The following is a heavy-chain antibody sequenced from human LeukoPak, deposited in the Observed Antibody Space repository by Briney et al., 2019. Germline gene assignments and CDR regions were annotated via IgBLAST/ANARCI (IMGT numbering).Heavy chain of an antibody. CDR2: IVVGSGNT. CDR1: GFTFTSSA. V-gene: IGHV1-58*02. CDR3: AADFPEMATNYYYYGMDV. Sequence: GTSVKVSCKASGFTFTSSAMQWVRQARGQRLEWIGWIVVGSGNTNYAQKFQERVTITRDMSTSTAYMELSSLRSEDTAVYYCAADFPEMATNYYYYGMDVWGQGTTVTVSS. J-gene: IGHJ6*02. D-gene: IGHD5-24*01.